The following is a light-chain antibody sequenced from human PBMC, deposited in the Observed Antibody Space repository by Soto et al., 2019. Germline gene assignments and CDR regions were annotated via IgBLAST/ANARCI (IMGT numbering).Light chain of an antibody. CDR1: SSNIGAGYD. CDR3: QSYDSSLSDSV. Sequence: QSVLTQPPSVSGAPGQRVTISCTGSSSNIGAGYDVHWYQQLPGTAPKLLIYGNSNRPSGVPDRFSGSKSGTSASLAITGLQAEDEADYYCQSYDSSLSDSVFGTGTK. V-gene: IGLV1-40*01. CDR2: GNS. J-gene: IGLJ1*01.